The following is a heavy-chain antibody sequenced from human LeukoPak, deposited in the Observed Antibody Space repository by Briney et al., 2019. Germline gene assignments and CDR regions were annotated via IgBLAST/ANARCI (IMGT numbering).Heavy chain of an antibody. D-gene: IGHD4-17*01. Sequence: SETLSLTCTISGGSISSSSYYWGWIRQPPGKGLEWIGTIYYSGSAYYNPSLKSRVTISVDTSKSQLSLKLSSVTAADTAVYFCARTRATVTDYWGQGTLVTVSS. CDR1: GGSISSSSYY. V-gene: IGHV4-39*01. CDR3: ARTRATVTDY. CDR2: IYYSGSA. J-gene: IGHJ4*02.